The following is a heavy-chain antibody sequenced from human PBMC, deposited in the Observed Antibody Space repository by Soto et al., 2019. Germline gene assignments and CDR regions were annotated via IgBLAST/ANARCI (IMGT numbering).Heavy chain of an antibody. CDR1: GFTFSNYA. CDR2: ISGSGVDT. V-gene: IGHV3-23*01. CDR3: DVPGGIEVTGADK. J-gene: IGHJ4*02. Sequence: EVQLLESGGGLVQPGGSLRLSCGASGFTFSNYAMSWVRQAPGKGLEWVSAISGSGVDTFYPDSVKGRYTISRDKSRNTLYLQMDINRADDAAIYFCDVPGGIEVTGADKWGQGTVVTVSS. D-gene: IGHD1-1*01.